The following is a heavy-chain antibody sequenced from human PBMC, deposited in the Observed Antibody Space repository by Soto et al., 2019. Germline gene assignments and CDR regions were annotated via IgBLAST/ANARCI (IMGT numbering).Heavy chain of an antibody. CDR3: ARGGRTYYDFWSGYRDWFDP. D-gene: IGHD3-3*01. CDR1: GFTFSSYS. Sequence: GGSLRLSCAASGFTFSSYSMNWVRQAPGKGLEWVSSISSSSSYIYYADSVKGRFTISRDNAKNSLYLQMNSLRAEDTAVYYCARGGRTYYDFWSGYRDWFDPWGQGTLVTVSS. J-gene: IGHJ5*02. V-gene: IGHV3-21*01. CDR2: ISSSSSYI.